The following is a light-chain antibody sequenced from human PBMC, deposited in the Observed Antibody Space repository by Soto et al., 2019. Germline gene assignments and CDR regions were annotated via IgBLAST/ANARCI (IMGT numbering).Light chain of an antibody. CDR3: HQRGSWPRGT. V-gene: IGKV3-11*01. CDR2: DTS. J-gene: IGKJ1*01. Sequence: ELVLTQSPGTLSLSPGERATLSCRASQSLTNSFIAWYQQKPGQAPRLLIYDTSNRATGIPARFSGSGSGTDFTLTISSLEPEDFAVYYCHQRGSWPRGTFGQGTKVDIK. CDR1: QSLTNSF.